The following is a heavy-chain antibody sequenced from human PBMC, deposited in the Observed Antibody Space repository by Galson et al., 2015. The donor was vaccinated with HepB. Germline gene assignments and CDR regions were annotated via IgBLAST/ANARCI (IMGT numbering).Heavy chain of an antibody. CDR1: GSILSSYS. CDR2: MSSSTNYI. CDR3: ATNTPAAVMRASGMDV. V-gene: IGHV3-21*01. D-gene: IGHD2-2*01. J-gene: IGHJ6*02. Sequence: SLRLSCAASGSILSSYSMNWVRQAPWKGLEWVSSMSSSTNYIYYADSVKGRFTVSIDNAKNSLFLQMNSLRAEDTAVYYCATNTPAAVMRASGMDVWGQGTAVTVSS.